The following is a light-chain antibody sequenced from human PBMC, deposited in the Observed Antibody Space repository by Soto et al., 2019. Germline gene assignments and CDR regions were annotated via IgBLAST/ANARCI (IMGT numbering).Light chain of an antibody. CDR3: QQTYGSTPIT. CDR1: QDVRMY. J-gene: IGKJ5*01. Sequence: DIQLTQSPSSLSASVGDRVTITCRASQDVRMYLNWYQQRPGEAPKLLIFGASSLQSGVPSRFSGSGSGTDFTLTISSLQPEDFATYYCQQTYGSTPITFGQGTRLDTK. CDR2: GAS. V-gene: IGKV1-39*01.